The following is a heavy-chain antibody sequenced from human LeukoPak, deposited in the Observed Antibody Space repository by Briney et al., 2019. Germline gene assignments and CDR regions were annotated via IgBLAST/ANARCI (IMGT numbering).Heavy chain of an antibody. CDR2: ISGSGGDT. V-gene: IGHV3-23*01. CDR3: AKDTHSSGWTPYFDY. CDR1: GFTFSGYA. D-gene: IGHD6-19*01. J-gene: IGHJ4*02. Sequence: PGGSLRFSCAASGFTFSGYAMSWVRQAPGKGLEWVSAISGSGGDTYYADSVKGRFTISRDNSKNTLYLQMKSLRAEDTAVYYCAKDTHSSGWTPYFDYWGQGTLVTVSS.